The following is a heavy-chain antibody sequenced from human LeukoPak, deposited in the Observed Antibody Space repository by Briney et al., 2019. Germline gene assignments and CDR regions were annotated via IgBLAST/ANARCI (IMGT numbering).Heavy chain of an antibody. V-gene: IGHV4-39*07. Sequence: PSETLSLTCTVSVGSIDRGDYYWGGVRQPPGKGLECIASIHYTGSTYYDPSLKSRVTLSVDTSKNRLSLNLYSVTAADTAIYYCARHPTERSLGGVPDWFDPWGQGTMVTVSS. D-gene: IGHD3-3*01. CDR2: IHYTGST. CDR3: ARHPTERSLGGVPDWFDP. J-gene: IGHJ5*02. CDR1: VGSIDRGDYY.